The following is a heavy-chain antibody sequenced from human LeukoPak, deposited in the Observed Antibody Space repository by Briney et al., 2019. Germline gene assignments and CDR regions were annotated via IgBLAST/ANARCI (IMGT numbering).Heavy chain of an antibody. D-gene: IGHD3-22*01. J-gene: IGHJ3*02. CDR3: ARARSPKPAYDKQDAFDI. CDR2: IIPIFGTA. CDR1: GGTFSSYA. Sequence: SVKVSCKASGGTFSSYAISWVRQAPGQGFEWMGGIIPIFGTANYAQKFQGRVTITADESTSTAYMELSSLRSEDTAVYYCARARSPKPAYDKQDAFDIWGQGTMVTVSS. V-gene: IGHV1-69*13.